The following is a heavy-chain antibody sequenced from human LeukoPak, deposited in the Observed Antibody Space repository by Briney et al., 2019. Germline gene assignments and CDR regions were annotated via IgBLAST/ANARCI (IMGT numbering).Heavy chain of an antibody. V-gene: IGHV4-59*01. CDR3: ARGRSGKSVCWFDP. D-gene: IGHD3-16*01. J-gene: IGHJ5*02. CDR2: IYYSGST. Sequence: PSQTLSLTCTVSGGSISRSYWSWIRQPPGKGLDWIGYIYYSGSTNYNPSLKSRVAISVDTSNSQFSLKLSSVTAADTAVYYCARGRSGKSVCWFDPWDQGTLGTVSS. CDR1: GGSISRSY.